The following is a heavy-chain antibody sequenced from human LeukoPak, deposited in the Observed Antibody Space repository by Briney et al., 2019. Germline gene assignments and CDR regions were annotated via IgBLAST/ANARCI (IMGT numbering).Heavy chain of an antibody. CDR3: ARDNTMVRGVIIYYYYMDV. CDR2: IYYSGST. D-gene: IGHD3-10*01. CDR1: GGSISSYY. Sequence: SETLSLTCTVSGGSISSYYWSWIRQPPGKGLEWIGYIYYSGSTNYNPSLKSRVTISVDTSKNQFSLKLSSVTAADTAVYYCARDNTMVRGVIIYYYYMDVWGKGTTVTVSS. J-gene: IGHJ6*03. V-gene: IGHV4-59*12.